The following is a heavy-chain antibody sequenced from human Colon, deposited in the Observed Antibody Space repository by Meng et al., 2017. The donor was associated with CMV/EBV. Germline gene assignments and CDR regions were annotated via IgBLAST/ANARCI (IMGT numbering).Heavy chain of an antibody. Sequence: SETLSLTCTVSGYSISSGYYWGWIRQPPGKGLEWIGSIYHSGSTYYNPSLKSRVTISVDASKNQISLKLNSMSAADTATYYCARGSSRLSYGELLDYWGQGTMVTVSS. CDR3: ARGSSRLSYGELLDY. CDR2: IYHSGST. D-gene: IGHD3-10*01. CDR1: GYSISSGYY. J-gene: IGHJ4*02. V-gene: IGHV4-38-2*02.